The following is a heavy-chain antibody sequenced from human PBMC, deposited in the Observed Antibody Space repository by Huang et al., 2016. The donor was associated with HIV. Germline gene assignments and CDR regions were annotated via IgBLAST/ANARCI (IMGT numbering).Heavy chain of an antibody. CDR3: ARVDLLLGKYGDYEENAFDI. CDR1: GGSVSSGSYY. CDR2: IYYSGST. Sequence: QVQLQESGPGLVKPSETLSLTCTVSGGSVSSGSYYWGWIRQPPGKGLEGIGYIYYSGSTNYNPFLKSRVTISVDTSKNQFSLKLSSVTAADTAVYYCARVDLLLGKYGDYEENAFDIWGQGTMVTVSS. D-gene: IGHD4-17*01. V-gene: IGHV4-61*01. J-gene: IGHJ3*02.